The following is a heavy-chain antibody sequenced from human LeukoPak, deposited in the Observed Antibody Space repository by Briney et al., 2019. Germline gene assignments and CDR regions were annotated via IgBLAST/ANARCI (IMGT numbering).Heavy chain of an antibody. Sequence: SETLSLTCTVSGGSISSYYWNWIRQPAGKGLEWIGRIYSSGSTYYNPSLKSRVTISVDTSKNQFSLKLSSVTAADTAVYYCARLDTITTASQFDYWGQGTLVTVSS. CDR3: ARLDTITTASQFDY. CDR2: IYSSGST. J-gene: IGHJ4*02. CDR1: GGSISSYY. D-gene: IGHD3-9*01. V-gene: IGHV4-4*07.